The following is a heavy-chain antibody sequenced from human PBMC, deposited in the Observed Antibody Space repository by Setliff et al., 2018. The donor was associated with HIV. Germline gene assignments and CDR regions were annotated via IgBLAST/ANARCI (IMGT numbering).Heavy chain of an antibody. CDR3: ARGPNYYDSSGYYYRDAFDI. Sequence: ASVKVSCKASGYTFTSYDTNWVRQATGQGLEWMGWMNPNSGNTGYAQKFQGRVTMTRNTSISTAYMELSSLRSEDTAVYYCARGPNYYDSSGYYYRDAFDIWGQGTMVTVSS. CDR2: MNPNSGNT. J-gene: IGHJ3*02. D-gene: IGHD3-22*01. V-gene: IGHV1-8*02. CDR1: GYTFTSYD.